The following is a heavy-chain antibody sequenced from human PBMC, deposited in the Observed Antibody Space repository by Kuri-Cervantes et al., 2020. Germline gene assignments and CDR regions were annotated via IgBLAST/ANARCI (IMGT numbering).Heavy chain of an antibody. CDR1: GFTFSSYA. V-gene: IGHV3-30-3*01. Sequence: GESLKISCAASGFTFSSYAMHWVRQAPGKGLEWVAVISYDGSNKYYADSVKGRFTISRDNSKNTLYLQMNSLKTEDTAVYYCTTDRRERWLQLYYYYGMDVWGQGTTVTVSS. CDR2: ISYDGSNK. J-gene: IGHJ6*02. CDR3: TTDRRERWLQLYYYYGMDV. D-gene: IGHD5-24*01.